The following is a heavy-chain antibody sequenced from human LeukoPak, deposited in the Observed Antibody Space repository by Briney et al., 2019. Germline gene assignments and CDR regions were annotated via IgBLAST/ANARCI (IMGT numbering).Heavy chain of an antibody. V-gene: IGHV1-69*01. Sequence: GSSVKVSSKASGGTFSSYAISSVRQAPGQGLDWRGGIIPIFGTANYAQKLQRRVTIPADESTSTAHLELSSVRSEDTAVYYCARVYFGSYYVSNYFDYWGQGTLVTVSS. J-gene: IGHJ4*02. CDR2: IIPIFGTA. CDR3: ARVYFGSYYVSNYFDY. CDR1: GGTFSSYA. D-gene: IGHD1-26*01.